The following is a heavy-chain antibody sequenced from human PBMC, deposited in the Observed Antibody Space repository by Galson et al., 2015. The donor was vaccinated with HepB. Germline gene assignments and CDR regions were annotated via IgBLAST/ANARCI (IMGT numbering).Heavy chain of an antibody. CDR3: AKDVLRYFAQGMDV. V-gene: IGHV3-23*01. CDR1: GFTFSSYA. Sequence: SLRLSCAASGFTFSSYAMSWVRQAPGKGLEWVSAISGSGVSTYYADSVKGRFTISRDNSKNTPYLQMNSLRAEDTAVYYCAKDVLRYFAQGMDVWGQGTTVTVSS. J-gene: IGHJ6*02. D-gene: IGHD3-9*01. CDR2: ISGSGVST.